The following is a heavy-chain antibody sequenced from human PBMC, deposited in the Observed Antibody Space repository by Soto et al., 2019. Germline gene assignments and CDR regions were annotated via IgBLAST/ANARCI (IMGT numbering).Heavy chain of an antibody. CDR2: ISGHNGNT. CDR3: ARDLAVGLVDY. V-gene: IGHV1-18*01. D-gene: IGHD6-19*01. J-gene: IGHJ4*02. CDR1: GYTFTSYG. Sequence: EASVKVSCKASGYTFTSYGISWVLQAPGQGLEWMGWISGHNGNTNYAQKLQGRVTMTTDTSTSTAYMELRSLRSDDTAVYYCARDLAVGLVDYWGQGTLVTVSS.